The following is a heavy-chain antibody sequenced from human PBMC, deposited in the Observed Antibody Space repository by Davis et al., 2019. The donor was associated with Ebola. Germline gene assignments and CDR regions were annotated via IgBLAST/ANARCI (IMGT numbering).Heavy chain of an antibody. J-gene: IGHJ4*02. CDR2: ISAYNGNT. CDR1: GYTFTGYY. D-gene: IGHD3-3*01. Sequence: AASVKVSCKASGYTFTGYYMHWVRQAPGQGLEWMGWISAYNGNTNYAQKLQGRVTMTTDTSTSTAYMELRSLRSDDTAVYYCARDQGTIFGVVITRSDYWGQGTLVTVSS. CDR3: ARDQGTIFGVVITRSDY. V-gene: IGHV1-18*04.